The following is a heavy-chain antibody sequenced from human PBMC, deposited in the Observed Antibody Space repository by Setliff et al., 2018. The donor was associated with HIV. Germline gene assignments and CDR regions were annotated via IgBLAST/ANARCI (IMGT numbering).Heavy chain of an antibody. V-gene: IGHV3-21*01. CDR2: ISSSSSYI. CDR1: GFTFSSYS. J-gene: IGHJ3*02. CDR3: ARGAGVTAINKAFDI. D-gene: IGHD2-21*02. Sequence: GGSLRLSCAASGFTFSSYSMNGVRQAPGEGLEWVSSISSSSSYIYYADSVKGRFTISRDNAKNSLYLQMNGLRAEDMAVYYCARGAGVTAINKAFDIWGQGTMVTVSS.